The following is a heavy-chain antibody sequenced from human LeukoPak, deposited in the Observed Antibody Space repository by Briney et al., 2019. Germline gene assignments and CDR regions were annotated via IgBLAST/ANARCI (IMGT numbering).Heavy chain of an antibody. D-gene: IGHD1-1*01. J-gene: IGHJ4*02. V-gene: IGHV3-74*01. Sequence: PGGSLRLSCTASGFPFSSSCKHLLRQAPEKGLVWVSHIDGDGPTTDYAASMKGRFTISRDNAKNTLYLKMNSMRAEDTAVYYCAGSGGHSWNALDYWGQGTLVTVSS. CDR2: IDGDGPTT. CDR3: AGSGGHSWNALDY. CDR1: GFPFSSSC.